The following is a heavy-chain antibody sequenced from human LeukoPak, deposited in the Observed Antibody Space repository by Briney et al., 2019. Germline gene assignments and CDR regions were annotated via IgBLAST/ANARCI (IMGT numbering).Heavy chain of an antibody. CDR3: ARASSIGYSYGKDFDY. Sequence: SETLSLTCTVSGGSISSSTYYWSWIRQPPGKGLEWIGEINHSGSTNYNPSLKSRVTISVDTSKNQFSLKLSSVTAADTAVYYCARASSIGYSYGKDFDYWAREPWSPSPQ. CDR1: GGSISSSTYY. D-gene: IGHD5-18*01. J-gene: IGHJ4*02. CDR2: INHSGST. V-gene: IGHV4-39*07.